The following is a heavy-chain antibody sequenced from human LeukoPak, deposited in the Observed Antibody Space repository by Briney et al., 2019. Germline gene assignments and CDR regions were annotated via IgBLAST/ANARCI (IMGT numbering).Heavy chain of an antibody. D-gene: IGHD6-13*01. J-gene: IGHJ4*02. CDR1: GFTVSSNY. V-gene: IGHV3-53*01. CDR3: AKPYSSSWYDHYFDY. CDR2: IYSGGST. Sequence: GGSLRLSCAASGFTVSSNYMSWVRQAPGKGLEWVSVIYSGGSTYYADSVKGRFTISRDNSKNTLYLQMNSLRAEDTAVYYCAKPYSSSWYDHYFDYWGQGTLVTVSS.